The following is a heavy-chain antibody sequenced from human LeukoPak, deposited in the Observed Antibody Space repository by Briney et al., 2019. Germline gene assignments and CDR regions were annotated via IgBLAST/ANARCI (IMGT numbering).Heavy chain of an antibody. CDR1: GFTFSSYG. CDR2: IGDSGLRT. V-gene: IGHV3-23*01. J-gene: IGHJ4*02. CDR3: SKDRAYGDPIDY. D-gene: IGHD4-17*01. Sequence: PGGSLRLSCAASGFTFSSYGMSWVRQAPGKGLEWVSAIGDSGLRTYYAESVKGRFSISRDNSKNTVYLQMNSLRAENTAVYYCSKDRAYGDPIDYWGQGTLVIVSS.